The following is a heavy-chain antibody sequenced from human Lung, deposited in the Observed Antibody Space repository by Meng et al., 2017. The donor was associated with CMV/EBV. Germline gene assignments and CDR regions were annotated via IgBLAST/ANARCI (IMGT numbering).Heavy chain of an antibody. J-gene: IGHJ5*02. D-gene: IGHD3-3*01. CDR2: ISTYNGNT. Sequence: ASXXXSCXASGYTFTSYGINWVRQAPGQGLEWMAWISTYNGNTYYAQKFQGRVTLTTDTSTSAAYMELRSLRSDDTAVYYCARDWRLMNAQPNWFDPWGQGTLVTVSS. V-gene: IGHV1-18*01. CDR3: ARDWRLMNAQPNWFDP. CDR1: GYTFTSYG.